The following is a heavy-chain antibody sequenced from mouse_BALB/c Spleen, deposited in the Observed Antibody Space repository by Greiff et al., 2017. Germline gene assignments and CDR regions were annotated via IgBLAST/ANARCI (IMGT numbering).Heavy chain of an antibody. J-gene: IGHJ2*01. CDR1: GFTFSSYA. CDR3: ASTYDGYFHYFDY. Sequence: EVQVVESGGGLVKPGGSLKLSCAASGFTFSSYAMSWVRQTPEKRLEWVASISSGGSTYYPDSVKGRFTISRDNARNILYLQMSSLRSEDTAMYYCASTYDGYFHYFDYWGQGTTLTVSS. CDR2: ISSGGST. V-gene: IGHV5-6-5*01. D-gene: IGHD2-3*01.